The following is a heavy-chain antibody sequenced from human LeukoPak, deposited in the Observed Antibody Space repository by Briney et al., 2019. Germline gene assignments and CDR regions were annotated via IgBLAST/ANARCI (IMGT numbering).Heavy chain of an antibody. CDR2: FSSSSSYI. D-gene: IGHD1-26*01. Sequence: GGSLRLSCAASGFTFSSYSMNWVRQAPGKGLEWVSSFSSSSSYIYYADSVKGRFTISRDNAKNSLYLQMNSLRAEDTAVYYCAREDGSYYYYYGMDVWGQGTTVTVSS. CDR3: AREDGSYYYYYGMDV. J-gene: IGHJ6*02. V-gene: IGHV3-21*01. CDR1: GFTFSSYS.